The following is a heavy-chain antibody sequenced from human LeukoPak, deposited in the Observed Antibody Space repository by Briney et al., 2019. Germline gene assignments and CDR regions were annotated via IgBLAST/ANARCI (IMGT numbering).Heavy chain of an antibody. Sequence: SETLSLTCTVSGGSISSYYWSWIRQPPGKGLEWIGYIYNTVNTNYNPSLKSRVTISVDTSMNQFSLKLSSVTAADTAVYYCARAAGRDTTSGLDFDYWGQGILVTVSS. CDR2: IYNTVNT. V-gene: IGHV4-59*01. J-gene: IGHJ4*02. D-gene: IGHD1-26*01. CDR3: ARAAGRDTTSGLDFDY. CDR1: GGSISSYY.